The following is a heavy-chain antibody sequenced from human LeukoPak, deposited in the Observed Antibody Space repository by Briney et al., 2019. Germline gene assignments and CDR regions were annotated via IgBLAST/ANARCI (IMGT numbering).Heavy chain of an antibody. CDR1: GFTFCNYA. D-gene: IGHD3-16*01. J-gene: IGHJ4*02. Sequence: GGSLRLSCVVSGFTFCNYAMGWVRQAPGQGLDWVSAISDSGVTAYYADSVKGRFTISRDNSKSTLYLQMNSLRAEDTAVYYCANLNAPYWGNLDYWGQGTLVTVSS. CDR2: ISDSGVTA. V-gene: IGHV3-23*01. CDR3: ANLNAPYWGNLDY.